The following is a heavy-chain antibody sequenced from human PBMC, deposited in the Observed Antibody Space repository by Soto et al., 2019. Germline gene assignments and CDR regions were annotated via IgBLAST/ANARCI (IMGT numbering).Heavy chain of an antibody. CDR3: ARDGLRLLEWLSPPYYMDV. CDR1: GGSISSGGYY. D-gene: IGHD3-3*01. CDR2: IYYSGST. V-gene: IGHV4-31*03. Sequence: SETLSLTCTVSGGSISSGGYYWSWIRQHPGKGLEWIGYIYYSGSTYYNPSLKSRVTISVDTSKNQFSLKLSSVTAADTAVYYCARDGLRLLEWLSPPYYMDVWGKGTTVTVSS. J-gene: IGHJ6*03.